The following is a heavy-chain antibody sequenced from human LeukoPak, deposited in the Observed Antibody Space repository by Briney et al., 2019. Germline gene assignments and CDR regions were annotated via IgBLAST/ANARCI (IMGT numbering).Heavy chain of an antibody. J-gene: IGHJ4*02. V-gene: IGHV3-48*01. D-gene: IGHD2-21*01. CDR3: ARDTHYSFDY. CDR2: ISISSTTI. Sequence: PGGSLRLSCAASGFIFSSYSMNWVRLAPGKGLEWVSYISISSTTISYADSVRGRFTISSDNAKNSLYLQMNSLRAEDTAVYYCARDTHYSFDYWGQGTLVIVSS. CDR1: GFIFSSYS.